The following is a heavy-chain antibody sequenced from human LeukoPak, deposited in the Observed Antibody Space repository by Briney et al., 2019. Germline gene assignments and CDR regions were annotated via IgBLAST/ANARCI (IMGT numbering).Heavy chain of an antibody. CDR1: GYTFTGYY. CDR2: INPNSGGK. V-gene: IGHV1-2*02. Sequence: ASVKVSCKASGYTFTGYYMHWVRQAPGQGLEWMGWINPNSGGKNYAQKFQGRVTMTRDTSISTAYMELIRLRSDDTAVYYCARAYYDILTGYENFDYWGQGTLVTVSS. J-gene: IGHJ4*02. CDR3: ARAYYDILTGYENFDY. D-gene: IGHD3-9*01.